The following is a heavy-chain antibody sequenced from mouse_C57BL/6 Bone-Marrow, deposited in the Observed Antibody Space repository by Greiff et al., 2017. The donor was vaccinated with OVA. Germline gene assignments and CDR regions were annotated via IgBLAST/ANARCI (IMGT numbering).Heavy chain of an antibody. CDR3: ARPLLLRFYWYIDV. J-gene: IGHJ1*03. V-gene: IGHV5-4*01. Sequence: EVHLVESGGGLVKPGGSLKLSCAASGFTFSSYAMSWVRQTPEKRLEWVATISDGGSYTYYPDNVKGRFTISRDNATNNLYLQMSHLKSEDTAMYYCARPLLLRFYWYIDVWGTGTTVTVSS. CDR2: ISDGGSYT. CDR1: GFTFSSYA. D-gene: IGHD1-1*01.